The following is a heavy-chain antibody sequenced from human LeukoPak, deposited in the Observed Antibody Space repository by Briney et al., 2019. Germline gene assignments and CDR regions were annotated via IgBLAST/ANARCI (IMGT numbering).Heavy chain of an antibody. CDR2: INPNSGGT. D-gene: IGHD2-21*02. J-gene: IGHJ3*02. CDR3: ARGGDCYSSENGAFDI. Sequence: GALVKVSCKASGYTFTGYYMHWVRQAPGQGLEWMGWINPNSGGTNYAQKFQGRVTMTRDTSISTAYMELSRLRSDDTAVYYCARGGDCYSSENGAFDIWGQGTMVTVSS. V-gene: IGHV1-2*02. CDR1: GYTFTGYY.